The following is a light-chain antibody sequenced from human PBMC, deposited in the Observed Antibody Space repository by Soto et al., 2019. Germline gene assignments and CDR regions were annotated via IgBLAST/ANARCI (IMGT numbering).Light chain of an antibody. CDR1: QAIDDW. V-gene: IGKV1-12*01. Sequence: DIQMTQSPSSVSVSVGDTVTITCRANQAIDDWLAWYQQKPGKAPKLLMYGSSTLQSGVPSRFSGSRSGTDFILTISSLQPEDFATYYCQQAKDFPLTFGGGTKVEMK. CDR3: QQAKDFPLT. CDR2: GSS. J-gene: IGKJ4*01.